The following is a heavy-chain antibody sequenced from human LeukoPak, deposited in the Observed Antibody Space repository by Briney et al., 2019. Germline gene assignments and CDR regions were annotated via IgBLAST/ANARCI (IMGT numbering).Heavy chain of an antibody. V-gene: IGHV2-70*04. J-gene: IGHJ4*02. CDR2: IDWDDDK. CDR3: ARGLYNSFDY. D-gene: IGHD1-14*01. Sequence: SGPALVKPTQTLTLTCAFSGFSLSTTGMRVSWIRQPPGKALEWLARIDWDDDKFYSTSLKTRLTISKDTSKNQVVLTMTNMDPVDTATYYCARGLYNSFDYWGQGTLVTVSS. CDR1: GFSLSTTGMR.